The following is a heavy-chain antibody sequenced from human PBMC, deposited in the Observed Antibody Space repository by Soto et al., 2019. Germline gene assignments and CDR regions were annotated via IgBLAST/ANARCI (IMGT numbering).Heavy chain of an antibody. J-gene: IGHJ6*02. Sequence: SETLSLTCTVSGDSISAYSWSWVRQPPGKGLEWIGYIYYSGSTNYNPSLKSRVTISVDTSKNQFSLKLSSVTAADTAVYYCARDAPHYYDSSGYPTPDFYYGMDVWGQGTTVTVSS. V-gene: IGHV4-59*01. CDR3: ARDAPHYYDSSGYPTPDFYYGMDV. CDR2: IYYSGST. D-gene: IGHD3-22*01. CDR1: GDSISAYS.